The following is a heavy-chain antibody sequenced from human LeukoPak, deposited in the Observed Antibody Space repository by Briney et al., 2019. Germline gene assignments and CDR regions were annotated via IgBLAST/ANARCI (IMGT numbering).Heavy chain of an antibody. CDR2: IYYSGST. CDR3: ARGGYYYDSSTFDY. Sequence: SETLSLTCTVSGGSISSYYWSWIRQPPAKGLELIGHIYYSGSTNYNPSLKSRVTISVDTSKNQYSLKLSSVTAADTAVYYCARGGYYYDSSTFDYWGQGTLVTVSS. D-gene: IGHD3-22*01. CDR1: GGSISSYY. V-gene: IGHV4-59*01. J-gene: IGHJ4*02.